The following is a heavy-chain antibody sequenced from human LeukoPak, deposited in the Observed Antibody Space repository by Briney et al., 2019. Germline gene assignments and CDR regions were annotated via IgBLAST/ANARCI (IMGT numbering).Heavy chain of an antibody. CDR1: GYTFTGYG. CDR2: LSAYNGNT. V-gene: IGHV1-18*01. Sequence: ASVKVSCKASGYTFTGYGISWVRQAPGQGLEWMGWLSAYNGNTNYAQKLQGRVTMTTDTSTSTAYMELRSLRSDDTAVYYCARMRTAGNAFDIWGQGTMVTVSS. J-gene: IGHJ3*02. CDR3: ARMRTAGNAFDI. D-gene: IGHD3-10*01.